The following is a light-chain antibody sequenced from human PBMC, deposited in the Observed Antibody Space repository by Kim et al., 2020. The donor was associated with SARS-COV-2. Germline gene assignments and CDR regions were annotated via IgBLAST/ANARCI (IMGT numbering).Light chain of an antibody. J-gene: IGKJ2*01. CDR2: YAS. V-gene: IGKV6-21*02. Sequence: EVVLTQSPDFQSVTPKERVTITCRASQSVGTNLQWYQQKPDQSPTLVLKYASQSISGVPSRFSGSGSGTDFTLTIDSLEAEDAATYFCHQSSSLPFTFGQGTKLEI. CDR1: QSVGTN. CDR3: HQSSSLPFT.